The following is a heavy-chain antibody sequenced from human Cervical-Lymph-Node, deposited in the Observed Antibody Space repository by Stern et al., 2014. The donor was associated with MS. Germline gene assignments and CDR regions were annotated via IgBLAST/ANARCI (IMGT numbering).Heavy chain of an antibody. J-gene: IGHJ4*02. CDR2: IDYSGHT. Sequence: QLQLQESGPGLVKPSGTLSLTCTVSGGSIMNYYWSWIRQPPGKALEWLGNIDYSGHTNYTPSRKSRVTISEDTSKKQFPLMLSSVTAADTAVYYCARDSSDSWYGPIDSWGQGTLVTVFS. V-gene: IGHV4-59*01. CDR3: ARDSSDSWYGPIDS. D-gene: IGHD6-13*01. CDR1: GGSIMNYY.